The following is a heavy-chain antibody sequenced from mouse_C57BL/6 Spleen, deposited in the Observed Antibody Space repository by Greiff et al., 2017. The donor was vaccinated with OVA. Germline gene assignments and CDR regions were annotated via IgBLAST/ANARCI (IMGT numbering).Heavy chain of an antibody. V-gene: IGHV5-9-1*02. CDR3: TTLWLRRGYFDV. D-gene: IGHD2-2*01. CDR1: GFTFSSYA. J-gene: IGHJ1*03. CDR2: ISSGGDYI. Sequence: EVKLVESGEGLVKPGGSLKLSCAASGFTFSSYAMSWVRQTPEKRLEWVAYISSGGDYIYYADTVKGRFTISRDNARNTLYLQMSSLKSEDTAMYYCTTLWLRRGYFDVWGTGTTVTVSS.